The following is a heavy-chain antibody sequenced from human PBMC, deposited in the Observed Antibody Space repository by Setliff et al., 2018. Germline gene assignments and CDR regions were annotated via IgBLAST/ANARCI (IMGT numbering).Heavy chain of an antibody. V-gene: IGHV4-4*07. J-gene: IGHJ4*02. Sequence: SETLSLTCSVSGGIIYDHWWTWIRQPAGAGLEWIGRIYSDGSADYNPSLRSRVTISVDKSKNQFFLKLTSMTAADTALYFCARERQGGFLEWAPFDSWGQGILVTVPQ. CDR1: GGIIYDHW. CDR3: ARERQGGFLEWAPFDS. CDR2: IYSDGSA. D-gene: IGHD3-3*01.